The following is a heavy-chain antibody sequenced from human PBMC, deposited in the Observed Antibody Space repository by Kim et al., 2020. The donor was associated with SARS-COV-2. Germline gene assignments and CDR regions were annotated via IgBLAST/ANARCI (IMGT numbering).Heavy chain of an antibody. CDR3: AKVHYRGSYLFYFDS. CDR2: IGPNPANT. Sequence: GGSLRLSCAASGFTFSNYGMTWVRQAPGKGLEWVSSIGPNPANTYYADSVKGRFTISRDNSKDTLYLQMNSLRVDDTAVYYCAKVHYRGSYLFYFDSWGQGTLVTVSS. D-gene: IGHD1-26*01. V-gene: IGHV3-23*01. J-gene: IGHJ4*02. CDR1: GFTFSNYG.